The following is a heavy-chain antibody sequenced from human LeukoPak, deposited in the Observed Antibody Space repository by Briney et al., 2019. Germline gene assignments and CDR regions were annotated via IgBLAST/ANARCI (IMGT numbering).Heavy chain of an antibody. CDR2: ISGSGGST. V-gene: IGHV3-23*01. Sequence: GGSLRLSCAASGFTFSSYVMSWVRQAPGKGLEWVSAISGSGGSTYYADSVKGRFTISRDNSKNTLELQMNSLRAEDTAVYYCTKARSASSSSCYNYWGQGILVTVSS. D-gene: IGHD2-2*02. CDR3: TKARSASSSSCYNY. J-gene: IGHJ4*02. CDR1: GFTFSSYV.